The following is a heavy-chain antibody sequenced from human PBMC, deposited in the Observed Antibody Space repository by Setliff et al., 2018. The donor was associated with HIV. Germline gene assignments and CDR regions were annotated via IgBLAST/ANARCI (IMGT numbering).Heavy chain of an antibody. CDR3: AKGRYSSGANYYYYYMDV. CDR1: GFTFSNYA. J-gene: IGHJ6*03. V-gene: IGHV3-23*01. D-gene: IGHD6-19*01. CDR2: ISGSDDNT. Sequence: GGSLRLSCAASGFTFSNYAMSWVRQAPGKGLEWVSTISGSDDNTYYADSVKGRFTISRDNSKNTLYLQMNSLRAEDTAVYYCAKGRYSSGANYYYYYMDVWGKGTTVTVSS.